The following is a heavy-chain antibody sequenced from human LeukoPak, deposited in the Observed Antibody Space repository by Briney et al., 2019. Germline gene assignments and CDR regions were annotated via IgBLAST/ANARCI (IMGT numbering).Heavy chain of an antibody. CDR2: IGNSVGNK. CDR1: GFTVSSNH. D-gene: IGHD6-13*01. V-gene: IGHV3-11*01. CDR3: ARAAGWLDP. Sequence: GGSLRLSCAASGFTVSSNHMSWVRQAPGKGLEWVSNIGNSVGNKYYADSVKGRFTISRDNAKKSLYLQMNSLRAEDTAVYYCARAAGWLDPWGQGTLVIVSS. J-gene: IGHJ5*02.